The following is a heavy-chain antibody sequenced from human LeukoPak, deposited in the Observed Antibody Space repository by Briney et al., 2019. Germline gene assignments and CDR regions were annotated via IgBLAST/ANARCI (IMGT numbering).Heavy chain of an antibody. CDR1: GFTFNIYA. Sequence: GGSLRLSCAASGFTFNIYAMSWVRQAPGKGLEWVSSITSSGDVTFYADSVKDRFTISRDNSKNTLYLQMSRLRAEDTAVYYCAKDRPNYHESNGHYYRPNGDYWGQGTLVTVSS. CDR3: AKDRPNYHESNGHYYRPNGDY. CDR2: ITSSGDVT. J-gene: IGHJ4*02. V-gene: IGHV3-23*01. D-gene: IGHD3-22*01.